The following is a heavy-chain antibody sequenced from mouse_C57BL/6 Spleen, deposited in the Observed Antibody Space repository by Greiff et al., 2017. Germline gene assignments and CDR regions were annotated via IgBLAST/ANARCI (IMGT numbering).Heavy chain of an antibody. V-gene: IGHV1-19*01. CDR2: INPYNGGT. CDR1: GYTFTDYY. CDR3: ARDERLDY. Sequence: EVKLMESGPVLVKPGASVKMSCKASGYTFTDYYMNWVKQSHGKSLEWIGVINPYNGGTSYNQKFKGKATLTVDKSSSTAYMELNSLTSEDSAVYYCARDERLDYWGQGTTLTVSS. J-gene: IGHJ2*01. D-gene: IGHD2-12*01.